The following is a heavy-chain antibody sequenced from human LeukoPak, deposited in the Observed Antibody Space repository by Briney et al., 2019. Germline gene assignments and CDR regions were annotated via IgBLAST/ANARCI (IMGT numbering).Heavy chain of an antibody. V-gene: IGHV1-69*13. Sequence: SVKVSCKASGGTFSSYAISWVRQAPGQGLEWMGGIIPIFGTANYAQKFQGRVTITADESTSTAYMELSSLRSEDTAVYYCARAIAAAGEYYYYYYMDVWGKGTTVTVSS. D-gene: IGHD6-13*01. CDR2: IIPIFGTA. J-gene: IGHJ6*03. CDR3: ARAIAAAGEYYYYYYMDV. CDR1: GGTFSSYA.